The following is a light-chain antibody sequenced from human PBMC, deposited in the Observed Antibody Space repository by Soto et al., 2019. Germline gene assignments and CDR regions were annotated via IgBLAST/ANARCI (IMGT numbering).Light chain of an antibody. V-gene: IGLV2-14*01. CDR2: DVS. CDR3: SSYTSSSTVV. CDR1: SSHVGGYNY. Sequence: QSALTQPASVSGSPGQSITISCTGTSSHVGGYNYVSWYQQHPGKAPKLMIYDVSNRPSELSNRFSGSKSGNTASLTISGLQAEAEADYYCSSYTSSSTVVFGGGTKLTVL. J-gene: IGLJ2*01.